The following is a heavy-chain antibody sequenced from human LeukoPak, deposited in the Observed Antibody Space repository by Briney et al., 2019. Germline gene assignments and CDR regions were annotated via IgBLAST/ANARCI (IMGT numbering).Heavy chain of an antibody. CDR1: GFTFSSYA. V-gene: IGHV3-30*04. J-gene: IGHJ3*02. CDR2: ISYDGSNK. CDR3: ASKSGYDYGAFDI. D-gene: IGHD5-12*01. Sequence: GGSLRLSCAASGFTFSSYAMHWARQAPGKGLEWVAVISYDGSNKYYADSVKGRFTISRDNSKNTLYLQMNSLRAEDTAVYYCASKSGYDYGAFDIWGQGTMVTVSS.